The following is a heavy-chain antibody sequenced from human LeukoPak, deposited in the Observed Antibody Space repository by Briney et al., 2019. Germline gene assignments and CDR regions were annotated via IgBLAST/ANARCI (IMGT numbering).Heavy chain of an antibody. CDR2: ISGSGGST. Sequence: GGSLRLSCAASGFTVSSNYMSWVRQAPGKGLEWVSAISGSGGSTYYADSVKGRFTISRDNSKNTLYLQMNSLRAEDTAVYYCAKTNAAVAAYYYGMDVWGQGTTVTVSS. CDR1: GFTVSSNY. CDR3: AKTNAAVAAYYYGMDV. V-gene: IGHV3-23*01. D-gene: IGHD6-19*01. J-gene: IGHJ6*02.